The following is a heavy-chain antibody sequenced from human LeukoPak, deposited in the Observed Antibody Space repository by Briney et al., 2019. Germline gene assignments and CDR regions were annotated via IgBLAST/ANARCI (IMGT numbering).Heavy chain of an antibody. V-gene: IGHV3-23*01. CDR2: ISGSGGST. D-gene: IGHD2-2*01. Sequence: GGSLRLSCAASGFTFSSYAMSWVRQAPGKGLEWVSAISGSGGSTYHADSVKGRFTISRDNSKNTLYLQMNSLRAEDTAVYYCAKDYGGYCSSTSCYHSNYWGQGTLVTVSS. J-gene: IGHJ4*02. CDR3: AKDYGGYCSSTSCYHSNY. CDR1: GFTFSSYA.